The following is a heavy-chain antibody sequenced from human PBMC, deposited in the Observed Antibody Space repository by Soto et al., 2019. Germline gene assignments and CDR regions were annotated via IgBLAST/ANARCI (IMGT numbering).Heavy chain of an antibody. CDR2: IIPIFGTA. J-gene: IGHJ4*02. CDR3: GREGEGYGTFDY. V-gene: IGHV1-69*12. Sequence: QVQLVQSGAEVKKPGSSVKVSCKASGGTFSSYAISWVRQAPGQGLEWMGGIIPIFGTANYAQKFQGRVTITGDESPSTAYRERSSLRSEDRAVYYCGREGEGYGTFDYWGQGPLVPVSS. D-gene: IGHD3-16*01. CDR1: GGTFSSYA.